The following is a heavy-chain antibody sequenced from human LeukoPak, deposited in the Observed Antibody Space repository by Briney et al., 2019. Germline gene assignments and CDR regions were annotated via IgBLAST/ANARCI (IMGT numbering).Heavy chain of an antibody. Sequence: SETLSLTCTVSGGSIRSDIYYWSWIRQHPGKGLEWIGYIHHSGSTFYNPSLESRITISVDTSKYQFSLRLRSVTAADTAVYYCGSLATPGLYFDYWGLGTLVTVSS. D-gene: IGHD6-6*01. CDR3: GSLATPGLYFDY. CDR2: IHHSGST. V-gene: IGHV4-31*03. J-gene: IGHJ4*02. CDR1: GGSIRSDIYY.